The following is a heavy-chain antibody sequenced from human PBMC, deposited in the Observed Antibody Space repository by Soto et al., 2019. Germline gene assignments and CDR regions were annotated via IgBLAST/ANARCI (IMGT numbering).Heavy chain of an antibody. CDR3: ARISGSGWYYFDY. CDR2: IYYSGST. D-gene: IGHD6-19*01. V-gene: IGHV4-59*01. CDR1: GGSISSYY. J-gene: IGHJ4*02. Sequence: SETLSLTCTVSGGSISSYYWSWIRQPPGKGLEWIGYIYYSGSTNYNPSLKSRVTISVDTSKNQFSLKLSSVTAADTAVYYCARISGSGWYYFDYWGQGTLGTVS.